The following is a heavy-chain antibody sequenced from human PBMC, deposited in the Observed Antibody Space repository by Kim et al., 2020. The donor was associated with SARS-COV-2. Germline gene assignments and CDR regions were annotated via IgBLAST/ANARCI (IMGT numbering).Heavy chain of an antibody. D-gene: IGHD1-26*01. CDR2: ISYDGSNK. CDR1: GFTFSSYA. V-gene: IGHV3-30-3*01. J-gene: IGHJ4*02. CDR3: ARWSGSSLDY. Sequence: PGGSLRLSCAASGFTFSSYAMHWVRQAPGKGLEWVAVISYDGSNKYYADSVKGRFTISRDNSKNTLYLQMNSLRAEDTAVYYCARWSGSSLDYWGQGTLVTVSS.